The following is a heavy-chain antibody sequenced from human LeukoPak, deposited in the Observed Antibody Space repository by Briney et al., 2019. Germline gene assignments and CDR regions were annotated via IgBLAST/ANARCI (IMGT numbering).Heavy chain of an antibody. CDR3: ARHEGWYDY. V-gene: IGHV4-34*01. Sequence: PSETLSLTCAVYGGSFSGYYWSWIRQPPGKGLEWIGEINHSGSTNYNPSLKSRVTISADTSKNQFSLKLSSVTAADTAVYYCARHEGWYDYWGQGTLVTVSS. D-gene: IGHD6-19*01. CDR1: GGSFSGYY. J-gene: IGHJ4*02. CDR2: INHSGST.